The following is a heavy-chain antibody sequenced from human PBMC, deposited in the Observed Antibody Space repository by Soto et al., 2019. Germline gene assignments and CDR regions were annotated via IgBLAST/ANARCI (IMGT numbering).Heavy chain of an antibody. CDR3: ARDPREGGYSSGWSNY. Sequence: GGSLRLSCAASGFTFSSYSMNWVRQAPGKGLEWVSSISSSSNYIYYADSVKGRFTISRDNAKNSLYLQMNSLRAEDTAVYYCARDPREGGYSSGWSNYWGQGTLVTVSS. CDR2: ISSSSNYI. CDR1: GFTFSSYS. D-gene: IGHD6-19*01. V-gene: IGHV3-21*01. J-gene: IGHJ4*02.